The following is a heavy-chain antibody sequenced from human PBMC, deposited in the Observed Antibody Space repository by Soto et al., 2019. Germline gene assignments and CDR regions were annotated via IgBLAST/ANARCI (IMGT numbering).Heavy chain of an antibody. Sequence: GGSLRLSCAASGFTFSSYGMHWVRQAPGKGLEWVAVISSDGNNKYYADSVKGRFTISRDNSKNTLYLQMNSLRAEDTAVYYCAKDFMGAIDFDYWGQGTLVTVSS. J-gene: IGHJ4*02. V-gene: IGHV3-30*18. CDR3: AKDFMGAIDFDY. CDR1: GFTFSSYG. CDR2: ISSDGNNK. D-gene: IGHD1-26*01.